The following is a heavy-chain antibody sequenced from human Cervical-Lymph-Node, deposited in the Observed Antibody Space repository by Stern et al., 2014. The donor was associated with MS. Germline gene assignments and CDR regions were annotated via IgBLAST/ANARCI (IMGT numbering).Heavy chain of an antibody. V-gene: IGHV4-39*01. J-gene: IGHJ1*01. CDR1: GASISRTSYY. Sequence: QVQLQESGPGLVKPSETLSLTCTVSGASISRTSYYWGWIRQPPGKGLEWIGSVYSSGSTYYTPSARIRFTIPLATSKTEFSLNLISVTAADTAMYYCVRHESELQTGEYYRHWGQGTLVTVSS. CDR3: VRHESELQTGEYYRH. D-gene: IGHD7-27*01. CDR2: VYSSGST.